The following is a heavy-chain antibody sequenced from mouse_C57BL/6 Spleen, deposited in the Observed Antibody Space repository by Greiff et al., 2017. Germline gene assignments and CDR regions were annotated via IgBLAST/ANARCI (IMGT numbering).Heavy chain of an antibody. CDR3: ARGGLIYYYGSSKGDFDY. Sequence: QVQLQQPGAELVKPGASVKMSCKASGYTFTSYWITWVKQRPGQGLEWIGDIYPGSGSTNYNEKFKSKATLTVDTSSSTAYMQLSSLTSEDSAVXYCARGGLIYYYGSSKGDFDYWGQGTTLTVSS. CDR1: GYTFTSYW. J-gene: IGHJ2*01. CDR2: IYPGSGST. V-gene: IGHV1-55*01. D-gene: IGHD1-1*01.